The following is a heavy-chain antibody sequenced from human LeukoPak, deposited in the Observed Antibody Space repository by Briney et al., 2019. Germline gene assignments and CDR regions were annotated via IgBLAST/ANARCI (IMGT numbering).Heavy chain of an antibody. V-gene: IGHV3-66*01. CDR1: EFSVGSNY. CDR2: IYSGGST. Sequence: GGSLRLSCAASEFSVGSNYMTWVRQAPGKGLEWVSLIYSGGSTYYADSVKGRMTISRDDSKNTLFLQMGSLTTDDMGLYFCARDRSGAFDYWGQGTLVTVSS. J-gene: IGHJ4*02. D-gene: IGHD6-19*01. CDR3: ARDRSGAFDY.